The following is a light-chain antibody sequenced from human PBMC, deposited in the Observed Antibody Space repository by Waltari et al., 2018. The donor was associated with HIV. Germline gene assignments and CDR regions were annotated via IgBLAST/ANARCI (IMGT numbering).Light chain of an antibody. Sequence: QSALTQPRSVSGSPGQSVTISCPGTSSDIGYFDYVSWYQQYPGKAPKVIIYEVNQRPSGVTDRFTGSKSGITASLTISGLQGDDEADYYCCSYAGSYTYVFGTGTKVNVL. CDR2: EVN. V-gene: IGLV2-11*01. CDR1: SSDIGYFDY. J-gene: IGLJ1*01. CDR3: CSYAGSYTYV.